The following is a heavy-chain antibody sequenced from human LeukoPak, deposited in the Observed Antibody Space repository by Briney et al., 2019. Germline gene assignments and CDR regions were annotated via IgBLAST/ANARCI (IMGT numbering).Heavy chain of an antibody. V-gene: IGHV3-11*01. CDR3: ARDRSGGAYYYDSSGYSL. J-gene: IGHJ4*02. CDR1: GFTFCYYY. CDR2: ISGSGDII. D-gene: IGHD3-22*01. Sequence: PGGYLRLSCVASGFTFCYYYMSWIRQAPGKGLEWVSYISGSGDIIYYADSVMGRFTVSRYNAKNSLYLQMISLTAEDTAVYYCARDRSGGAYYYDSSGYSLWGQGTLVTVSS.